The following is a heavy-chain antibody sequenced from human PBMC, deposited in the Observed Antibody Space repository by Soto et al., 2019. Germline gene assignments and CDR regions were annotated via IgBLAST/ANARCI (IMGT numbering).Heavy chain of an antibody. Sequence: XETLSPACAVSGYSISSGDYYWSWIRQPPGKGLEWIGYIYYSGSTNYNPSLKSRVTISVDTSKNQFSLKLSSVTAADTAVYYCARAVSYYDILTGPPVAFDIWGQGTMVTVSS. CDR2: IYYSGST. V-gene: IGHV4-61*08. CDR3: ARAVSYYDILTGPPVAFDI. CDR1: GYSISSGDYY. D-gene: IGHD3-9*01. J-gene: IGHJ3*02.